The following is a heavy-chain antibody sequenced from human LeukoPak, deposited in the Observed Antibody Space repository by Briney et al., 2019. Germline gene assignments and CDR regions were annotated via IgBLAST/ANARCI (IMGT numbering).Heavy chain of an antibody. Sequence: GGSLRPSCSASGFTFSSYAMSWVRQAPGRGLEWVSAISGSGGSTYYADSVKGRFTISRDNSKNTLYLQMNSLRAEDTAVYYCANPRGDRGDYWGQGTLVTVSS. V-gene: IGHV3-23*01. CDR2: ISGSGGST. D-gene: IGHD2-21*02. J-gene: IGHJ4*02. CDR1: GFTFSSYA. CDR3: ANPRGDRGDY.